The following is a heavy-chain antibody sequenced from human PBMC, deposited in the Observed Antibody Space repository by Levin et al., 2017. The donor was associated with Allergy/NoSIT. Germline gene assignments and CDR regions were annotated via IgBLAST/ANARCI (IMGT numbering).Heavy chain of an antibody. V-gene: IGHV4-34*01. CDR3: ARVGSRWLISNWFDP. CDR2: AYHTGTT. CDR1: GGSFTGYP. J-gene: IGHJ5*02. Sequence: SQTLSLTCAVYGGSFTGYPWSWIRQSPGGGLQWIGEAYHTGTTNYSPSLTSRVTISVDASNNRFSLRLTSVTAADTAVYFCARVGSRWLISNWFDPWGQGTLVTVSS. D-gene: IGHD6-19*01.